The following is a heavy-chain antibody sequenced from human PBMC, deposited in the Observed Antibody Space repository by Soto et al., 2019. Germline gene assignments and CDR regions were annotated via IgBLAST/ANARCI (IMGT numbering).Heavy chain of an antibody. V-gene: IGHV1-18*01. J-gene: IGHJ6*02. CDR3: AREVWFGELSHYYYGMDV. D-gene: IGHD3-10*01. CDR1: GYTFTSYG. CDR2: ISAYNGNT. Sequence: QVQLVQSGAEVKKPGASVKVSCKASGYTFTSYGISWVRQAPGQGLEWMGWISAYNGNTNYAQKLLGRVTMTTATSTSTAYIELRSLRADDTAVYYCAREVWFGELSHYYYGMDVWRQGTTVTVSS.